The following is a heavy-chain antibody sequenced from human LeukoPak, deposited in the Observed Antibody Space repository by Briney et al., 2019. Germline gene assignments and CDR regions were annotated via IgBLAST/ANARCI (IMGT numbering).Heavy chain of an antibody. CDR3: ARCRTTVTAMPGY. V-gene: IGHV3-7*03. J-gene: IGHJ4*02. CDR1: GFTFSSYA. D-gene: IGHD4-17*01. CDR2: INKDESEK. Sequence: GGSLRLSCAASGFTFSSYAMSWVRQAPGKGLEWVANINKDESEKYYVDSVKGRFTISRDNAKNSLYLQMNSLRAEDTAVYYCARCRTTVTAMPGYWGQGTLVTVSS.